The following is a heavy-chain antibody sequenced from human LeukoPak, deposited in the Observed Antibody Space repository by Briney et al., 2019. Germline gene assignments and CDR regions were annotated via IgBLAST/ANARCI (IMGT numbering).Heavy chain of an antibody. CDR2: IRYDGSNK. CDR1: GFTFSDYY. CDR3: ANVYYYGSGSYHDY. J-gene: IGHJ4*02. V-gene: IGHV3-30*02. Sequence: GGSLRLSCAASGFTFSDYYMSWIRQAPGKGLEWVAFIRYDGSNKYYADSVKGRFTISRDNSKNTLYLQMNSLRAEDTAVYYCANVYYYGSGSYHDYWGQGTLVTVSS. D-gene: IGHD3-10*01.